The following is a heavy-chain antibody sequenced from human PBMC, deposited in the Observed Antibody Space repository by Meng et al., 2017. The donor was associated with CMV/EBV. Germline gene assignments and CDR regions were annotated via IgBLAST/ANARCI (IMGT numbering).Heavy chain of an antibody. CDR2: INHSGST. CDR3: ARVGVGYDSAFDP. D-gene: IGHD3-16*01. J-gene: IGHJ5*02. Sequence: GSLRLSCAVYGGSFSGYYWSWIRQPPGKGREWIGEINHSGSTNYNPSLKSRVTISVDTSKNQFSLKLSSVTAADTAVYDCARVGVGYDSAFDPWGQGTLVTVSS. CDR1: GGSFSGYY. V-gene: IGHV4-34*01.